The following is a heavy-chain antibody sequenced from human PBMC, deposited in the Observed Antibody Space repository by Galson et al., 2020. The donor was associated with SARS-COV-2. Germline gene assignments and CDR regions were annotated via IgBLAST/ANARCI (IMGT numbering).Heavy chain of an antibody. CDR3: AKWGSRPFSSSAPGGFDI. V-gene: IGHV3-23*01. Sequence: GGSLRLSCAASGFIFSSYAMSWVRQAPGKGLEWVSTMSGGGGSTYYADSVKGRFTIPRDNSKITLYLQMNSLRADDTAVYYCAKWGSRPFSSSAPGGFDIWGQGTVVTVSS. D-gene: IGHD6-6*01. CDR1: GFIFSSYA. CDR2: MSGGGGST. J-gene: IGHJ3*02.